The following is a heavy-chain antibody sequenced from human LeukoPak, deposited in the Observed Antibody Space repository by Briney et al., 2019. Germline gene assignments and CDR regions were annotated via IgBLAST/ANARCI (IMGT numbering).Heavy chain of an antibody. CDR3: ARSHFTEVYWFDP. Sequence: GESLKFSCKGSGYSFTSFWSGWVRQMPGKGLEWMGIIYPGDSDTRYSPSFQGQVTISADKSISTAYLQWSSLKASDTAMYYCARSHFTEVYWFDPWGQGTLVTVSS. CDR1: GYSFTSFW. D-gene: IGHD4-23*01. J-gene: IGHJ5*02. V-gene: IGHV5-51*01. CDR2: IYPGDSDT.